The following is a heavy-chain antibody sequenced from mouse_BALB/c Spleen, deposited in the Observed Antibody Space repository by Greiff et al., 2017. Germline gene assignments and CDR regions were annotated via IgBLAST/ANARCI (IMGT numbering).Heavy chain of an antibody. J-gene: IGHJ4*01. Sequence: EVQRVESGGGLVQPGGSLKLSCAASGFTFSSYTMSWVRQTPEKRLEWVAYISNGGGSTYYPDTVKGRFTISRDNAKNTLYLQMSSLKSEDTAMYYCARHNYDYGAMDYWGQGTSVTVSS. CDR2: ISNGGGST. CDR1: GFTFSSYT. CDR3: ARHNYDYGAMDY. V-gene: IGHV5-12-2*01. D-gene: IGHD2-4*01.